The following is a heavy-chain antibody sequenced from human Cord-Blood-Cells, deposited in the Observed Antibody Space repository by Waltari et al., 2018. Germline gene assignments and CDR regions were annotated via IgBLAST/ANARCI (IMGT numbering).Heavy chain of an antibody. J-gene: IGHJ4*02. CDR2: IYPGDSDT. CDR3: ARHFQGPSSSWYADY. V-gene: IGHV5-51*01. Sequence: EVQRVQSGAEVKKPGESLKISCNGSGNRFTRSWTGWVPRMPGKGLEWMGIIYPGDSDTRYSPSFQGQVTISADKSISTAYLQWSSLKASDTAMYYCARHFQGPSSSWYADYWGQETLVTVSS. CDR1: GNRFTRSW. D-gene: IGHD6-13*01.